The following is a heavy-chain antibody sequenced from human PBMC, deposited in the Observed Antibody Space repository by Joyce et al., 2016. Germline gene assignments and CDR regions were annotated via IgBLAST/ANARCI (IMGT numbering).Heavy chain of an antibody. CDR3: ARRIVFPRGLGEDWFDP. V-gene: IGHV4-34*01. J-gene: IGHJ5*02. D-gene: IGHD3-16*01. CDR2: IKHSGST. CDR1: GGSFSAYY. Sequence: QVQLQQWGAGLLKPSETLSLTCAVYGGSFSAYYGNWIRQPPGKGLEWIGEIKHSGSTNHNPSLKSRVTLSVDTSKNQFSLRLSSVTAADTAVYFCARRIVFPRGLGEDWFDPWGRGTLVTVSS.